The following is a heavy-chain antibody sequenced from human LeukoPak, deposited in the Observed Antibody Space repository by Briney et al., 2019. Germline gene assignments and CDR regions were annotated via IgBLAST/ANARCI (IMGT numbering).Heavy chain of an antibody. CDR2: IYKSGNT. V-gene: IGHV4-59*01. CDR1: GGSISIYY. CDR3: ARDRELGF. D-gene: IGHD1-7*01. J-gene: IGHJ4*02. Sequence: KASXTLSLTCTVPGGSISIYYWSWSRQPPGKGLEWIGYIYKSGNTNYNPSLKRRVSISLDKSKNQFSLKLSSVPAADTAVYYCARDRELGFWGQGILVTVSS.